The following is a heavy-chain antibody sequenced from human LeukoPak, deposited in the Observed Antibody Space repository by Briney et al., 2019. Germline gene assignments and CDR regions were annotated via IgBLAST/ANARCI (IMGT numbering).Heavy chain of an antibody. D-gene: IGHD6-19*01. V-gene: IGHV4-34*01. CDR2: INHSGYT. CDR3: TRAVAGHPD. Sequence: PSETPSLPFGASGVPFRNYYWSWVRPSPSQGLEWIGEINHSGYTNYNPSLKSRVTMSIDTSKNQFSLKLTSVTAADAGVYYCTRAVAGHPDWGQGTLVTVSS. J-gene: IGHJ4*02. CDR1: GVPFRNYY.